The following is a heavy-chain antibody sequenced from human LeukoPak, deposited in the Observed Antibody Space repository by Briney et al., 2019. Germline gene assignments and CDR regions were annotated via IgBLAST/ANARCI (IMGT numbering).Heavy chain of an antibody. V-gene: IGHV3-33*01. CDR2: IWYDGSNK. CDR3: ARDRLDYVIDY. J-gene: IGHJ4*02. D-gene: IGHD4-17*01. Sequence: PGGSLRLSCAASGFTFSSYGMHWVRQAPGKGLEWVAVIWYDGSNKYYADSVKGRFTISRDNSKNTLYLQMNSLRAEDTAVYYCARDRLDYVIDYWGQGTLVTVSP. CDR1: GFTFSSYG.